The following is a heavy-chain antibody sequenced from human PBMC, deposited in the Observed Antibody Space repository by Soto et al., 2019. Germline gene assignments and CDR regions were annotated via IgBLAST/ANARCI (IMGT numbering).Heavy chain of an antibody. V-gene: IGHV4-30-2*01. D-gene: IGHD6-19*01. Sequence: SETLSLTCNMSGDSYSISTYSWSWIRQPPGKALQWIGFIYQSGVTSYNPSLASRVSISLDRSNNQCSLKLKSVTAADTTVYFCAGMPYTSGLRFDPWGPGTLVTVSS. CDR1: GDSYSISTYS. CDR3: AGMPYTSGLRFDP. J-gene: IGHJ5*02. CDR2: IYQSGVT.